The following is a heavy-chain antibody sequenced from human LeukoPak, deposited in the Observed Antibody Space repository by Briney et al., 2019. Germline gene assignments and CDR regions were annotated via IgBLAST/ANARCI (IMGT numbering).Heavy chain of an antibody. Sequence: GGSLRLSCAASGFTFSSYSMNWVRQAPGKGLEWVSSISSSGSYIYYADSVKGRFTISRDNAENSLYLLLNSLRVEDTAVYYCARGSTLGSCTSSSCHNWFDPWGQGTLVTVSS. CDR1: GFTFSSYS. J-gene: IGHJ5*02. D-gene: IGHD2-2*01. V-gene: IGHV3-21*01. CDR3: ARGSTLGSCTSSSCHNWFDP. CDR2: ISSSGSYI.